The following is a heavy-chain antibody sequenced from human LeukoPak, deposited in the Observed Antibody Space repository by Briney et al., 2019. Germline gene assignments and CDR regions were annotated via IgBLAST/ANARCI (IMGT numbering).Heavy chain of an antibody. CDR2: IIPIFGIA. CDR3: ASDLRHGGSGYQRDKWFDP. J-gene: IGHJ5*02. CDR1: GGTFSSYA. V-gene: IGHV1-69*04. Sequence: ASVKVSCKASGGTFSSYAISWVRQAPGQGLEWMGRIIPIFGIANYAQKFHGRVTITADKSTSTAYMELSSLRSEDTAVYYCASDLRHGGSGYQRDKWFDPWGQGTLVTVSS. D-gene: IGHD3-22*01.